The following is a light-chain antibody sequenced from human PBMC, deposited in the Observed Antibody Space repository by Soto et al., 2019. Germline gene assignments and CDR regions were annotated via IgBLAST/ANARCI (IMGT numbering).Light chain of an antibody. CDR2: EDN. CDR3: GTWDSSLSAV. Sequence: QSVLTQPPSVSAAAGQKVTIYCSGSSSNIGSNFVSWYQQLPGTAPKLLIYEDNKRPSGIPDRFSGSKSGTSATLGITGLQTGDEADYYCGTWDSSLSAVFGGGTKVTVL. V-gene: IGLV1-51*01. J-gene: IGLJ2*01. CDR1: SSNIGSNF.